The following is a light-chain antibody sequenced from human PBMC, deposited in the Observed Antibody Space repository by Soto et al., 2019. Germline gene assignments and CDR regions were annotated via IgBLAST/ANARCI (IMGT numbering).Light chain of an antibody. CDR2: DVS. CDR1: SGDVGAYDF. CDR3: SSFTNTYSYV. V-gene: IGLV2-14*01. Sequence: QSVLTQPASVSGSPGQSSTISCTGTSGDVGAYDFVSWYQQHPGKAPRLMIYDVSNRPAGASNRFSGSKSGSTASLTISTLQAEDEADYYCSSFTNTYSYVFGTGTKLTVL. J-gene: IGLJ1*01.